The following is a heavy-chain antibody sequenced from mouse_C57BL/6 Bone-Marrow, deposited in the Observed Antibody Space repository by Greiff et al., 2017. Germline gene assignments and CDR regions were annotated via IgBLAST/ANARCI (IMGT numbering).Heavy chain of an antibody. CDR3: ARRETAQATAWFAY. CDR1: GYTFTSYG. V-gene: IGHV1-81*01. J-gene: IGHJ3*01. CDR2: IYPRSGNT. Sequence: VQLQQSGAELARPGASVKLSCKASGYTFTSYGISWVKQRTGQGLEWIGEIYPRSGNTYYNEKFKGKATLTADKSSSTAYMGLRSLTSEDSAVYFCARRETAQATAWFAYWGQGTLVTVSA. D-gene: IGHD3-2*02.